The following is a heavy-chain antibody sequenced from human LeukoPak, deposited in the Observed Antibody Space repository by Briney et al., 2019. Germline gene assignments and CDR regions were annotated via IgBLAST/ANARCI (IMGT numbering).Heavy chain of an antibody. CDR2: IKSKTNGETT. J-gene: IGHJ4*02. Sequence: PGGSLRLSCAGSGFTFRNAWMNWVRQAPGKGLEWVGRIKSKTNGETTDYGAPVKDRFTISRDDSKNTLYLQINSLKTEDTALYYCTTDLSLTYWGQGTLVTVSS. D-gene: IGHD4/OR15-4a*01. CDR3: TTDLSLTY. V-gene: IGHV3-15*07. CDR1: GFTFRNAW.